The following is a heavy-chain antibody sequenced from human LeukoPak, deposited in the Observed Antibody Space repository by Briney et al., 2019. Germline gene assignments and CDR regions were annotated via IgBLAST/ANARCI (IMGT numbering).Heavy chain of an antibody. CDR1: GGSISSYY. V-gene: IGHV4-4*07. CDR2: IYTSGST. Sequence: SETLSLTCTVAGGSISSYYWSLIRQPAGKGLEWIGRIYTSGSTNYNPSLKSRVTMSVDTSENQFSLKLSSVTAADTAVYYCARDGVRFNWFDPWGQGTLVTVSS. CDR3: ARDGVRFNWFDP. D-gene: IGHD3-16*01. J-gene: IGHJ5*02.